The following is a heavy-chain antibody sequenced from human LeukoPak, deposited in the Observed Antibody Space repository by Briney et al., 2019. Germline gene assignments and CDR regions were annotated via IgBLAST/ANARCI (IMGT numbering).Heavy chain of an antibody. CDR1: GGSISSGSYY. Sequence: PSETLSLTCTVSGGSISSGSYYWSWIRQPAGKGLEWIGRIYTSGSTNYNPSLKSRVTISVDTSKNQFSLKLSSVTAADTAVYYCARELLRYCSSTSCHTADWFDPWAREPWSPSPQ. J-gene: IGHJ5*02. CDR2: IYTSGST. D-gene: IGHD2-2*01. CDR3: ARELLRYCSSTSCHTADWFDP. V-gene: IGHV4-61*02.